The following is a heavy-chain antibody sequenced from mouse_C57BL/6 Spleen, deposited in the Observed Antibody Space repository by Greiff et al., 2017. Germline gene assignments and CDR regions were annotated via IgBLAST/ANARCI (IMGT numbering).Heavy chain of an antibody. CDR1: GFSFNTYA. J-gene: IGHJ4*01. CDR2: IRSKSNNYAT. CDR3: VRYYCGSSYYAMDY. V-gene: IGHV10-1*01. Sequence: EVQGVESGGGLVQPKGSLKLSCAASGFSFNTYAMNWVRQAPGKGLEWVARIRSKSNNYATYYADSVKDRFTISRDNSESMLYLQMNNLKTKDTAMYDCVRYYCGSSYYAMDYWGQGTSVTVSS. D-gene: IGHD1-1*01.